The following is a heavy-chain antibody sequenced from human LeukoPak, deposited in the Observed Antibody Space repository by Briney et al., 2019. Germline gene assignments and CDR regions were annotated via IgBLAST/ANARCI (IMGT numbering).Heavy chain of an antibody. D-gene: IGHD3-22*01. CDR3: ARGYSNYYDSSGYLLPDY. CDR1: GGSISSGGYY. CDR2: IYYSGST. J-gene: IGHJ4*02. Sequence: TLSLTCTVSGGSISSGGYYWSWIRQHLGKGLEWIGYIYYSGSTYYNPSLKSRVTISVDTSKNQFSLKLSSVTAADTAVYYCARGYSNYYDSSGYLLPDYWGQGTLVTVSS. V-gene: IGHV4-31*03.